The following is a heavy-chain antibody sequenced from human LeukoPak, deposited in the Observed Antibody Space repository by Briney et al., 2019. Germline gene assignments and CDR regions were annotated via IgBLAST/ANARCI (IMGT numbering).Heavy chain of an antibody. D-gene: IGHD7-27*01. J-gene: IGHJ3*02. CDR3: ARGPSSGAFDI. V-gene: IGHV1-2*02. Sequence: ASVKVSCKASGYTFIDYYMHWMRQAPGQGPEWMGCINPNGGGTNYAQKFQGRVTMTSDTSISVAYMELSRLSSDDTAVYYCARGPSSGAFDIWGQGTMVTVSS. CDR1: GYTFIDYY. CDR2: INPNGGGT.